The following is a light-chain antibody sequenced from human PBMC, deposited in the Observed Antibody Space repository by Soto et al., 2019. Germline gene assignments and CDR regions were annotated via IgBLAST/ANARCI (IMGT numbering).Light chain of an antibody. J-gene: IGLJ2*01. CDR3: TTWDDSLNMV. Sequence: QSVLTQPPSASGTPGQRVTISCSGSSSNIGSNTVNWYQQLPGTAPKLLIYSDNQRPSGVPDRFSGSKSGTSASLAIRGLQSEDEADYYCTTWDDSLNMVFGGGTQLTV. CDR2: SDN. V-gene: IGLV1-44*01. CDR1: SSNIGSNT.